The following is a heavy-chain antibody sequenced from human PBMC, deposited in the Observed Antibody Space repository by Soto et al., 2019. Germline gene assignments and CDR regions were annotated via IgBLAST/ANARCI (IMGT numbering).Heavy chain of an antibody. CDR1: GFTFSSYS. CDR3: ARTYYYDSSGPTEGY. J-gene: IGHJ4*02. CDR2: ISSSSSTI. Sequence: GGSLRLSCAASGFTFSSYSMDWVRQAPGKGLEWVSYISSSSSTIYYADSVKGRFTISRDNAKNSLYLQMNSLRDEDTAVYYCARTYYYDSSGPTEGYWGQGTLVTVS. D-gene: IGHD3-22*01. V-gene: IGHV3-48*02.